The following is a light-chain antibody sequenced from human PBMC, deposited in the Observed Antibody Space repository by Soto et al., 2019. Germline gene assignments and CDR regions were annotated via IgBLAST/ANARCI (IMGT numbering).Light chain of an antibody. J-gene: IGLJ1*01. Sequence: QSALTQPRSVSGSPGQSVTISCTGTSSDVGGYNYVSWYQQHPGRAPRVMIYDVQTRPSGAPDRFSGSKSGNTASLTISELQAEDEADYYCCSYAGDYTFVFGTGTKLTVL. CDR1: SSDVGGYNY. CDR3: CSYAGDYTFV. V-gene: IGLV2-11*01. CDR2: DVQ.